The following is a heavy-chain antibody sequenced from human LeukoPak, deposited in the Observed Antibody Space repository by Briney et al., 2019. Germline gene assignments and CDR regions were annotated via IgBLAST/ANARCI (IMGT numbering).Heavy chain of an antibody. J-gene: IGHJ4*02. CDR2: IYYSGST. CDR3: ARSRYFDWFNYYFDY. D-gene: IGHD3-9*01. CDR1: GDSISGSSYY. Sequence: ASETLSLTCSVSGDSISGSSYYWGWIRQPPGKGLEWIGSIYYSGSTYYNPSLKSRVTISVDTSKNQFSLKLSSVTAADTAVYYCARSRYFDWFNYYFDYWGQGTLVTVSS. V-gene: IGHV4-39*07.